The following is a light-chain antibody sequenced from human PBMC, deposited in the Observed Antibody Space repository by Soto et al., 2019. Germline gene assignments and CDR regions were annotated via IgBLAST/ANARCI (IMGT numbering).Light chain of an antibody. CDR2: RNN. CDR1: SSNIGSNY. V-gene: IGLV1-47*01. CDR3: AAWDDSLIGYV. J-gene: IGLJ1*01. Sequence: QSVLTQPPPASGTPGQRVTISCSGSSSNIGSNYVYWYQQLPGTAPKLLIYRNNQRPSGVPDRFSGSKSGTSASLAISGLRSEDEADYYCAAWDDSLIGYVFGTGTKVTVL.